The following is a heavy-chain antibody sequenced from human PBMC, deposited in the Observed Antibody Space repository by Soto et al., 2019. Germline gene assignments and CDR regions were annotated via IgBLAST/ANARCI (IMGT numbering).Heavy chain of an antibody. J-gene: IGHJ6*02. CDR1: GGSISISSYY. Sequence: SETLSLTCTVSGGSISISSYYWGCIRQPPGKGLEWIGSIYYSGSTYYNPSLKSRVTISVDTSKNQFSLKLSSVTAADTAVYYCARHLEYSSSWGKYGMDVWGQGTTVTVSS. CDR2: IYYSGST. CDR3: ARHLEYSSSWGKYGMDV. D-gene: IGHD6-6*01. V-gene: IGHV4-39*01.